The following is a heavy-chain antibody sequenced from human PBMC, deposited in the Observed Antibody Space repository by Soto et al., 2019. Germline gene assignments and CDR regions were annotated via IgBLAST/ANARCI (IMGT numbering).Heavy chain of an antibody. CDR2: IYSGGST. CDR3: AGSGSYYFDY. D-gene: IGHD1-26*01. V-gene: IGHV3-53*04. Sequence: PVGSLRLSCAASGFSVSRKYMGWVRQAPGKGLEWVSVIYSGGSTYYADSVKGRFTISRHNSKNTLYLQMNSLRAEDTAVYYCAGSGSYYFDYWGQGTLVTVSS. J-gene: IGHJ4*02. CDR1: GFSVSRKY.